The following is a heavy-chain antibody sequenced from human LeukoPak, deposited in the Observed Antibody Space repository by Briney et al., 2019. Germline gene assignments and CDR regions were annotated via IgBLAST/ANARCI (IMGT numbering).Heavy chain of an antibody. V-gene: IGHV1-18*01. CDR3: AREEVYCSSTSCYREEYFQH. D-gene: IGHD2-2*01. CDR2: ISAYNGNT. Sequence: GASVKVSCKASGYTFTSYGISWVRQAPGQGLEWMGWISAYNGNTNYAQKLQGRVTMTTDTSTSTAYMELRSLRSDDTAVHYCAREEVYCSSTSCYREEYFQHWGQGTLVTVSS. CDR1: GYTFTSYG. J-gene: IGHJ1*01.